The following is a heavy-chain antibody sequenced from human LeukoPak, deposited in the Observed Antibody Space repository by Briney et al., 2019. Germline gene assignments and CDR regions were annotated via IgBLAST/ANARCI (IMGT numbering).Heavy chain of an antibody. Sequence: GGSLRLSCAVSGFTVSSNYMSWVRQAPGKELEWVSVIYSGGSTHYADSVKGRFTISRDNSKNTLFLQMNSLRAEDTAVYYCGRADGTGGPYDYWGQGTLVTVSS. V-gene: IGHV3-53*01. J-gene: IGHJ4*02. CDR3: GRADGTGGPYDY. D-gene: IGHD3/OR15-3a*01. CDR2: IYSGGST. CDR1: GFTVSSNY.